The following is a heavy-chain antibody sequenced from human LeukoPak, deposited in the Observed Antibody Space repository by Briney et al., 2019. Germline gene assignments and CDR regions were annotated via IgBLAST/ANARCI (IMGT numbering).Heavy chain of an antibody. CDR3: ARDGTAAGLYFDL. D-gene: IGHD6-13*01. CDR2: IKQDGGEK. Sequence: GGSLRLSCAVSGFTFSSYWMNWVRQAPGKGLEWVASIKQDGGEKSYVDSVKGRFTISRDNAKNSLYLQMSSLRAEGTAVYYYARDGTAAGLYFDLWGQGTLVTVSS. CDR1: GFTFSSYW. V-gene: IGHV3-7*01. J-gene: IGHJ4*01.